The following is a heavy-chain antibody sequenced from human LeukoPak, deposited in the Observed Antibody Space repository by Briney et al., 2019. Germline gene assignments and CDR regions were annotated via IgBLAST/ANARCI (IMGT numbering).Heavy chain of an antibody. Sequence: ASVKVSCKPSGFSFSGYYIHWGRQAPGQGLEWMGWINANSGGTHYARKFQGRVTMTRDTSISTAYMELSRLKSGLRAVVFCARIRGSRGYPVAFDIWGQGTMVTVSS. J-gene: IGHJ3*02. V-gene: IGHV1-2*02. CDR3: ARIRGSRGYPVAFDI. D-gene: IGHD3-22*01. CDR2: INANSGGT. CDR1: GFSFSGYY.